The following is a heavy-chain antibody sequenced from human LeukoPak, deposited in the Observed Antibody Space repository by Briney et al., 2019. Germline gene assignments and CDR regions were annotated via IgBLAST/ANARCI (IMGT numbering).Heavy chain of an antibody. D-gene: IGHD2-8*02. CDR2: ISWNGGRI. CDR3: VRNNVMRTGRGVKDAFDR. Sequence: PGGSLRLSCAASEFTFDDYALHWVRQAPGKGLEWVSGISWNGGRIGYADSVKGRFTISSDNAKNSLYLDMNSLRGDDTHFYYFVRNNVMRTGRGVKDAFDRWGEGSLVTVS. J-gene: IGHJ3*02. CDR1: EFTFDDYA. V-gene: IGHV3-9*01.